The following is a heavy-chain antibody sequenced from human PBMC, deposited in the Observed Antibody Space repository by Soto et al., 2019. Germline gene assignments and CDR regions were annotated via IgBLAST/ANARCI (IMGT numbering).Heavy chain of an antibody. V-gene: IGHV2-26*01. J-gene: IGHJ3*02. D-gene: IGHD3-3*01. Sequence: QVTLKESGPVLVKPTETLTLTCTVSGFSLSNARMGVSWIRQPPGKALEWLAHIFSNDEKSYSTSLKSRLTISKDTSNSQVVLTMTNMDPVDTATYYCSRIAHSITIFGVVIFTFDIWGQVTMVTVSS. CDR2: IFSNDEK. CDR1: GFSLSNARMG. CDR3: SRIAHSITIFGVVIFTFDI.